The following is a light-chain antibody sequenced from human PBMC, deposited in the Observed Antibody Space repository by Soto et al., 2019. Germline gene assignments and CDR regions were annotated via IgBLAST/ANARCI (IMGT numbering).Light chain of an antibody. Sequence: EIVMTQSPGTLSLSPGERATLSCRASQSVSSNYLAWYQQKPDQAPRLLIYGASSGATGIPDRFSGSGSGTDFTLTISSLEPEDFAVYYCQQYGGSPRTFGQGTKLEIK. V-gene: IGKV3-20*01. CDR2: GAS. J-gene: IGKJ2*01. CDR1: QSVSSNY. CDR3: QQYGGSPRT.